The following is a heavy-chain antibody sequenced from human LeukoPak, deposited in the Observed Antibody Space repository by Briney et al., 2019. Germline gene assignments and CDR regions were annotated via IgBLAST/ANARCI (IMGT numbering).Heavy chain of an antibody. CDR3: ARSGITMVRGVIGYYGMDV. J-gene: IGHJ6*04. CDR1: GDSVSSNSAA. V-gene: IGHV6-1*01. Sequence: SQTLSLTCAISGDSVSSNSAAWNWIRQSPSRGLEWLGRTYYRSKWYNDYAVSVKSRITINPDTSKNQFSLQLNSVTPEDTAVYYCARSGITMVRGVIGYYGMDVWGKGTTVTVSS. CDR2: TYYRSKWYN. D-gene: IGHD3-10*01.